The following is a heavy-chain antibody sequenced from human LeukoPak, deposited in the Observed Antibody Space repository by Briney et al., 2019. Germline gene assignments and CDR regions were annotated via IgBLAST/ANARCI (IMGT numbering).Heavy chain of an antibody. CDR3: ARDSYGYKGGWFDP. J-gene: IGHJ5*02. V-gene: IGHV4-30-2*01. Sequence: SETLSLTCAVSGGSISSGGYSWSWIRQPPGKGLEWIGYIYHSGSTYYNPPLKSRVTISVDRSKNQFSLKLSSVTAADTAVYYCARDSYGYKGGWFDPWGQGTLVTVSS. CDR2: IYHSGST. CDR1: GGSISSGGYS. D-gene: IGHD5-18*01.